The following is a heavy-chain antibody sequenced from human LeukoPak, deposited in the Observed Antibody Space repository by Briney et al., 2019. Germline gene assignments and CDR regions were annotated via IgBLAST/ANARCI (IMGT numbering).Heavy chain of an antibody. CDR1: GGPISSYY. D-gene: IGHD4-4*01. CDR2: IYYSGST. Sequence: PWETLSLTCTVSGGPISSYYCGWVRQPPGKGLEWGGYIYYSGSTNYNPSLKSRVTISVDPSKHQFSLKLSSVTAADTAVYYCARLTYVTTPDYWGQGTLVTVSS. V-gene: IGHV4-59*08. CDR3: ARLTYVTTPDY. J-gene: IGHJ4*02.